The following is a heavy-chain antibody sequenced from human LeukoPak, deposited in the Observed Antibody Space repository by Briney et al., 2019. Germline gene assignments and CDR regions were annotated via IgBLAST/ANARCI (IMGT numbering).Heavy chain of an antibody. V-gene: IGHV3-48*03. CDR3: AELGITMIGGV. CDR2: ISSSGSTI. J-gene: IGHJ6*04. CDR1: GFTVSTSA. D-gene: IGHD3-10*02. Sequence: PGGSLRLSCAAAGFTVSTSAMSWVRQAPGKGLEWVSYISSSGSTIYYADSVKGRFTISRDNAKNSLYLQMNSLRAEDTAVYYCAELGITMIGGVWGKGTTVTISS.